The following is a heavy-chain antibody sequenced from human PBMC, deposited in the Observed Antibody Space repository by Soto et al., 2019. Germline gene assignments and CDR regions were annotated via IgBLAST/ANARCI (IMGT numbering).Heavy chain of an antibody. Sequence: EVQLVESGGSLVQPGGSLRLSCAASGFTFSSFWMSWVRQAPGKGLEWVANIKQDGSEKYYVDSVRGRFSISRDNAKNSLFLQMNSLRAEVTAVYYCARRPYGDYGDYFDYWGQGTLVTVSS. D-gene: IGHD4-17*01. J-gene: IGHJ4*02. CDR3: ARRPYGDYGDYFDY. CDR2: IKQDGSEK. CDR1: GFTFSSFW. V-gene: IGHV3-7*01.